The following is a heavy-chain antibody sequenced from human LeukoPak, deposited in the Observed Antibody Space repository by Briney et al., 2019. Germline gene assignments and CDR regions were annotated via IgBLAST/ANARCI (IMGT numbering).Heavy chain of an antibody. CDR2: ISSSSSYT. V-gene: IGHV3-11*06. D-gene: IGHD5-18*01. J-gene: IGHJ4*02. Sequence: GGSLRLSCAASGFTFSDYYMSWIRQAPGKGLEWVSYISSSSSYTNYADSVKGRFTISRDNAKNSLYLQMNSLRAEDTAEYYCARGRLDTAMVGDYWGQGTLVTVSS. CDR1: GFTFSDYY. CDR3: ARGRLDTAMVGDY.